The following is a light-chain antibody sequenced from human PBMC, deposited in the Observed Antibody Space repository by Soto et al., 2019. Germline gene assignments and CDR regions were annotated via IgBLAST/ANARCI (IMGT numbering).Light chain of an antibody. Sequence: QSVLTQPASVSGSPGQSITISCTGTSSDVGGYNSVSWYQQHPGKAPKLILYDVTDRPSGVSYRFSGSKSGNTASLTISVLQAADEADYFCSSFTSSMTNVFGSGTKLTVL. CDR2: DVT. J-gene: IGLJ1*01. CDR1: SSDVGGYNS. V-gene: IGLV2-14*01. CDR3: SSFTSSMTNV.